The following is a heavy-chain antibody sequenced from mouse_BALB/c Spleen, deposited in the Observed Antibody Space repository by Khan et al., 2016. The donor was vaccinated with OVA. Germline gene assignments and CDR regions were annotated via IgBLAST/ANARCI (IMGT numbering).Heavy chain of an antibody. J-gene: IGHJ4*01. Sequence: VQLKESGPELVKPGASLKISCKASGYSFTGYTMHWVKQSHGMNLEWIGLINPYNGDTTYNQKFKGKATLTIDKSSSTAYMEILSLTSEDSAVYYCRLGDAMDYWGQGTSVTVSS. CDR3: RLGDAMDY. CDR1: GYSFTGYT. V-gene: IGHV1-18*01. D-gene: IGHD2-13*01. CDR2: INPYNGDT.